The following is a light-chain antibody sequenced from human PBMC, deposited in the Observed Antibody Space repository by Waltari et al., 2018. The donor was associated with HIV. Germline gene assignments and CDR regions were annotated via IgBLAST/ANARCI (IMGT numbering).Light chain of an antibody. J-gene: IGKJ2*01. Sequence: EIVLTQSPGTLSLSPGERATLSCRASQSETSGHLAWYQQRPGQAPRLLIHDASSRATGIPDRFSGSGSGTDFTLTVSRLEPEDFAVYYCHQYSGTPRTFGQGTRLQI. V-gene: IGKV3-20*01. CDR2: DAS. CDR1: QSETSGH. CDR3: HQYSGTPRT.